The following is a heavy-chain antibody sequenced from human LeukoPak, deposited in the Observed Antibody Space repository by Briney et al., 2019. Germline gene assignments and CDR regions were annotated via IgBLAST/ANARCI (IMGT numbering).Heavy chain of an antibody. D-gene: IGHD2-2*02. CDR1: GYTFTSYY. CDR2: INPSGGST. V-gene: IGHV1-46*01. Sequence: ASVKVSCKASGYTFTSYYMHWVRQAPGQGLEWMGIINPSGGSTSYAQKFQGRVTMTRDTSTSTVYMELSSLRSEDTAVYYCARTVLGYCSSTSCNTQLDYWAQGTLVTVSS. CDR3: ARTVLGYCSSTSCNTQLDY. J-gene: IGHJ4*02.